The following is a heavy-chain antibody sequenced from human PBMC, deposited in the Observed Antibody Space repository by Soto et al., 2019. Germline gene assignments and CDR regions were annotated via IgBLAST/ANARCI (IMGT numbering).Heavy chain of an antibody. J-gene: IGHJ3*02. CDR1: GFSLSTSGVG. Sequence: SGPTLVNPTQTLTLTCSFSGFSLSTSGVGVGWVRQSPGKALVLLANIYWSGDEHYRPSLKSRLRITKDTSKNHVVLIMTNMDPMDTATYYWARGLAARPVLAFDIWGQGTMVTVSS. D-gene: IGHD6-6*01. V-gene: IGHV2-5*01. CDR2: IYWSGDE. CDR3: ARGLAARPVLAFDI.